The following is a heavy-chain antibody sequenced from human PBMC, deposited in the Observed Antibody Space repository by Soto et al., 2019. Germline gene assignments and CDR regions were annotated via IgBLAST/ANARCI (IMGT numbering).Heavy chain of an antibody. J-gene: IGHJ5*02. D-gene: IGHD3-16*02. CDR2: IYYIGST. V-gene: IGHV4-39*01. CDR1: GGSISSSSYY. Sequence: SETLSLTCTVSGGSISSSSYYWSWIRQHPGKGLEWIGYIYYIGSTYYNPSLKSRVTISVDTSNNQFSLNLNSVTASDTAVYYCAGRNSLASVSLNFRELSNYKWIDPWGPGTLVTVSS. CDR3: AGRNSLASVSLNFRELSNYKWIDP.